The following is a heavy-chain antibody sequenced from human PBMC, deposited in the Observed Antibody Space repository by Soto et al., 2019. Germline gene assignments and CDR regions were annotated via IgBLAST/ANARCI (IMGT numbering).Heavy chain of an antibody. Sequence: QVQQVQSGAEVKKPGASVKVSCKASGYTFTSYDINWVRQATGQGLEWMGWMNPNSGNTGYAQKFQGRVTMTRNTSISTAYMELSSLRSEDTAVYYCARALAYYDFWSGYYLGEAFDIWGQGTMVTVSS. CDR3: ARALAYYDFWSGYYLGEAFDI. D-gene: IGHD3-3*01. CDR1: GYTFTSYD. J-gene: IGHJ3*02. V-gene: IGHV1-8*01. CDR2: MNPNSGNT.